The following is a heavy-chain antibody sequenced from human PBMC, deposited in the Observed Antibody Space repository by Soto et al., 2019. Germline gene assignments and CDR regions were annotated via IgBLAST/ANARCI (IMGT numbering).Heavy chain of an antibody. V-gene: IGHV4-31*03. Sequence: PSETLSLTCTVSGGSISSGGYYWSWIRQHPGKGLEWIGYIYYSGSTYYNPSLKSRVTISVDTSKNQLSLKLSSVTAADTAVYYCARGIDFDWLSLRWFDPWGQGTLVTVSS. CDR3: ARGIDFDWLSLRWFDP. CDR1: GGSISSGGYY. D-gene: IGHD3-9*01. J-gene: IGHJ5*02. CDR2: IYYSGST.